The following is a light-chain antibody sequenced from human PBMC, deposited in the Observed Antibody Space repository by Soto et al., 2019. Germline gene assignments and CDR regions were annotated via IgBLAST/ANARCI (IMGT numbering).Light chain of an antibody. CDR2: GAS. V-gene: IGKV3-20*01. CDR3: QQYSSSPPEFT. Sequence: EIVLTQSPGTLSLSPGERATLSCRASQSISSNYLAWYQQRPGQAPRLLIFGASYRATGITDRFSGSGSGTDFTLTISRLEPEDFAVYYCQQYSSSPPEFTFGPGTRVESK. J-gene: IGKJ3*01. CDR1: QSISSNY.